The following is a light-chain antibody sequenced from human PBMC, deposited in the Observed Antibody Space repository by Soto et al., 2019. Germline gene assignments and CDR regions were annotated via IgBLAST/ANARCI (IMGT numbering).Light chain of an antibody. CDR2: DAS. J-gene: IGKJ1*01. CDR1: QSISSW. Sequence: DLQMTKSPSTLSASVGDRVTITCRASQSISSWLAWYQQKPGKAPKLLIYDASSLESGVPSRFSGSGSGTEFTLTISSLQPDDFATYYCQQYNSIRTFGQGTKVDIK. CDR3: QQYNSIRT. V-gene: IGKV1-5*01.